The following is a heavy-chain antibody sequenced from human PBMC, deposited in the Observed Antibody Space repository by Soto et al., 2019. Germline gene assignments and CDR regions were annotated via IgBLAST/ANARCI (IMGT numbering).Heavy chain of an antibody. Sequence: PGGSLRLSCAASGFTFSSYAMSWVRQAPGKGLEWVSAISGSGGSTYYADSVKGRFTISRDNSKNTLYLQMNSLRAEDTAVYYCAKMDNYGAYRLRYFDYWGQGTLVTVSS. J-gene: IGHJ4*02. CDR3: AKMDNYGAYRLRYFDY. D-gene: IGHD4-17*01. V-gene: IGHV3-23*01. CDR1: GFTFSSYA. CDR2: ISGSGGST.